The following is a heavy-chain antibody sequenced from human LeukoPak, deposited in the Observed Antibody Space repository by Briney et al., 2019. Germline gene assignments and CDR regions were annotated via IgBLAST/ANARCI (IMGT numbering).Heavy chain of an antibody. CDR3: ARVAYGSGSRLIDC. Sequence: SETLSLTCTVSGGSINSTNYNWGWIRQPPRRGPEWLAGVYYSGLTYYNSSLKSRVSISVDTSKNQFSLKLTSVTAADTAVYYCARVAYGSGSRLIDCWGQGTLVTISS. CDR1: GGSINSTNYN. CDR2: VYYSGLT. J-gene: IGHJ4*02. D-gene: IGHD3-10*01. V-gene: IGHV4-39*07.